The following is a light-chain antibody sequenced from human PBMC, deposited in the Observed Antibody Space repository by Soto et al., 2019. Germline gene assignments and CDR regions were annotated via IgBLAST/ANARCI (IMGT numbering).Light chain of an antibody. CDR1: QSVSPW. CDR3: QQYTTFPPT. CDR2: DVS. J-gene: IGKJ2*01. Sequence: IQMTQTPSTLSASVGDRVTITCRASQSVSPWLAWYQQTPGKAPKLLIYDVSNLQFGIPSRFSGSGSETEVTLTISGLQPDDFATYYCQQYTTFPPTFGQGTKLDI. V-gene: IGKV1-5*01.